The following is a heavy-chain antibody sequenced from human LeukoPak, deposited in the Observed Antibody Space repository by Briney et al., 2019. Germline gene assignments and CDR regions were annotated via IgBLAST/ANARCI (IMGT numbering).Heavy chain of an antibody. CDR1: GFTFSSYA. Sequence: GGSLRLSCAASGFTFSSYAMHWVRQAPGKGLEYVSAISSNGGSTYYANSVKGRFTISRDNSKNTLYLQMGSLRAEGMAVYYCARGARIQPSLPGGYFDYWGQGTLVTVSS. CDR2: ISSNGGST. D-gene: IGHD5-18*01. J-gene: IGHJ4*02. V-gene: IGHV3-64*01. CDR3: ARGARIQPSLPGGYFDY.